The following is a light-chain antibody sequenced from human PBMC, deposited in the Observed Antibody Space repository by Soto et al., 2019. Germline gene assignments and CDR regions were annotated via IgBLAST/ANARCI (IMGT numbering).Light chain of an antibody. J-gene: IGKJ1*01. CDR1: QSVSYN. CDR2: GPS. V-gene: IGKV3-15*01. Sequence: EIVMTQSPATVSVSPGERVTLSCRASQSVSYNLAWYQQKPGQAPRLLIYGPSTRATGIPARFSGSGSGTEFTLTISSLQFEDFALYYCQQYNNWPRTCGQGTKGDIK. CDR3: QQYNNWPRT.